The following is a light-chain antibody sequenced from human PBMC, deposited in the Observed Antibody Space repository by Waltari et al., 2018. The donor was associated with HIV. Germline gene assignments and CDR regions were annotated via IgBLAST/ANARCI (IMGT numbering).Light chain of an antibody. CDR3: QQSYSSPT. J-gene: IGKJ4*01. CDR2: ASS. V-gene: IGKV1-39*01. Sequence: DIQMTQSPSSLSASVGDRVTITCRASQNINNYLNWYQQKPGKAHNLLLYASSNLQSGVPSRFSGSGSGTDFTLTISSLQSEDFATYYCQQSYSSPTFGGGTNVEIK. CDR1: QNINNY.